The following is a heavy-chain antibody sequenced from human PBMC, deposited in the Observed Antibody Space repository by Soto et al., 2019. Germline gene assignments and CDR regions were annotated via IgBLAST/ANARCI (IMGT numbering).Heavy chain of an antibody. CDR3: AKEGGYSGYEYYYYGMDV. CDR2: ISAYNGNT. CDR1: GYTFTSYC. V-gene: IGHV1-18*04. D-gene: IGHD5-12*01. J-gene: IGHJ6*02. Sequence: VASVKVSCKASGYTFTSYCISWVRQAPGQGLEWMGWISAYNGNTNYAQKLQGRVTMTTDTSTSTAYMELRSLRSDDTAVYYCAKEGGYSGYEYYYYGMDVWGQGTTVTVSS.